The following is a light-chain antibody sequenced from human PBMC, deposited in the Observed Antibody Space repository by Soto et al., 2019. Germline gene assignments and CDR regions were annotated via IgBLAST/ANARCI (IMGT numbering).Light chain of an antibody. Sequence: QSALTQPPSASGSPGQSVTISCTGTSSDVGGYNCVSWYQQHPGKAPKLMIYEVSKRPSGVPDRFSGPKSGNTASLTVSGLQAEDEADYYCSSYAGSNIPVVFGGGTQLTVL. CDR3: SSYAGSNIPVV. CDR2: EVS. V-gene: IGLV2-8*01. CDR1: SSDVGGYNC. J-gene: IGLJ2*01.